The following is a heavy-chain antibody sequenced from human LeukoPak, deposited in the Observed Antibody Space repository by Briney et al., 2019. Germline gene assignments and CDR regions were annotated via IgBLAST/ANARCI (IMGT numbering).Heavy chain of an antibody. D-gene: IGHD1-14*01. J-gene: IGHJ5*02. Sequence: GGSLGLSCAASGFTFSTYAMSWVRQAPGKGLEWVSGISGGGGSTYYADSVKGRFTISRDNSKNTLYLQMDSLRAEDTALYYCAKGSGINHYHWIDPWGQGTLVTVSS. CDR1: GFTFSTYA. V-gene: IGHV3-23*01. CDR2: ISGGGGST. CDR3: AKGSGINHYHWIDP.